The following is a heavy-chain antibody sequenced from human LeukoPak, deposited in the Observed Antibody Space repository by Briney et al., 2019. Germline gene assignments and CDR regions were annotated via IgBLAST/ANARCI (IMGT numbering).Heavy chain of an antibody. CDR3: ATSPVISRD. D-gene: IGHD3-22*01. V-gene: IGHV3-74*01. Sequence: GKPLRLSCAASGFPFSDYWMHWVRQVPGKGLEWVSRINSDGSRISYADSVRGRFTISRDNARNTVFLQMNSLRVEDTAVYYCATSPVISRDWDQGTLVSVSS. J-gene: IGHJ4*02. CDR1: GFPFSDYW. CDR2: INSDGSRI.